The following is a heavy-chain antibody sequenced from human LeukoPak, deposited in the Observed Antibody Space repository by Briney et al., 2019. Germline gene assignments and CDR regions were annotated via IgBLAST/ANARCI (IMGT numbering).Heavy chain of an antibody. CDR1: GFTFSSYG. D-gene: IGHD1-26*01. CDR2: ISYDGSNK. V-gene: IGHV3-30*03. CDR3: ARGGLTIAEATTSWYLDY. J-gene: IGHJ4*02. Sequence: PGRSLRLSCAASGFTFSSYGMHRVRQAPGKGLEWVAVISYDGSNKYYADSVKGRFTISRDNSKNTLYLQMNSLRGEDTAVYYCARGGLTIAEATTSWYLDYWGQGTLVTVSS.